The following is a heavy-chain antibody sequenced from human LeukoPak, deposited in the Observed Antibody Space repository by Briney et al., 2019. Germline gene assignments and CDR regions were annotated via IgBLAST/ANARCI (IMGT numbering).Heavy chain of an antibody. D-gene: IGHD3-10*01. J-gene: IGHJ4*02. Sequence: PGGSLRLSCTASGFTFSDYYMSWVRQAPGKGLEWVGFIRSKAYGGTTEYAASVKGRFTISRDDSKSIAYLQMNSLKTEDTAVYYCTRVVFRFGIDYWGQGTLVTVSS. CDR1: GFTFSDYY. V-gene: IGHV3-49*04. CDR3: TRVVFRFGIDY. CDR2: IRSKAYGGTT.